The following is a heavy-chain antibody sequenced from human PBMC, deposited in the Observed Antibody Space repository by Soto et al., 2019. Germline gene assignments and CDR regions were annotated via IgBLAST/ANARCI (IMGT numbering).Heavy chain of an antibody. CDR1: GYSFSSYW. J-gene: IGHJ3*02. Sequence: GESLKISCKGSGYSFSSYWIGWVRQMPGKGLEWMGIIYPGDSDTRYSPSFQGQVTISADKSISTAYLQWSSLKASDTAMYYCARPVYYYDSSGYYSASEYDAFDIWGQGTMVTVSS. D-gene: IGHD3-22*01. CDR3: ARPVYYYDSSGYYSASEYDAFDI. CDR2: IYPGDSDT. V-gene: IGHV5-51*01.